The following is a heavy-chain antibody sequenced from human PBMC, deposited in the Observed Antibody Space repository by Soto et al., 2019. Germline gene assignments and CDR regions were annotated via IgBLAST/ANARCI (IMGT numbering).Heavy chain of an antibody. CDR3: ARETTVPPTLLAV. J-gene: IGHJ6*04. D-gene: IGHD4-4*01. V-gene: IGHV4-39*01. CDR1: GGSISSSSYY. Sequence: PSETLSLTCTVSGGSISSSSYYWGWIRQPPGKGLEWIGSIYYSGSTYYNPSLKSRVTISVDTSKNQFSLKLSSVTAADTAVYYCARETTVPPTLLAVWGKGTTVPVSS. CDR2: IYYSGST.